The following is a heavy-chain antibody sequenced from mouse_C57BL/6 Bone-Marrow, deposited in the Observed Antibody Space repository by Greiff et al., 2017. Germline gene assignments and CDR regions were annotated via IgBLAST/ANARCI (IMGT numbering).Heavy chain of an antibody. Sequence: QVQLQQSGAELARPGASVKLSCKASGYTFTSYGISWVKQRTGQGLEWIGEIYPRSGNTYSNEKFKGKATLTADKSSSTAYMELRSLTSEDSAVYFCATPYLWLRLGYWYFDVWGTGTTVTVSS. CDR1: GYTFTSYG. CDR2: IYPRSGNT. D-gene: IGHD2-2*01. V-gene: IGHV1-81*01. CDR3: ATPYLWLRLGYWYFDV. J-gene: IGHJ1*03.